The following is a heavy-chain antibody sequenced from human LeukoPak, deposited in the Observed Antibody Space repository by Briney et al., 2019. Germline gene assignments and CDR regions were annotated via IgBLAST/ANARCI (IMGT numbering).Heavy chain of an antibody. Sequence: SETLSLTCAVYGGSFSGYYWSWIRQPPGKGLEWIGEINHSGSTYYNPSLKSRVTISVDRSKNQFSLKLSSVTAADTAVYYCARNPPYDSSGFDYWGQGTLVTVSS. CDR1: GGSFSGYY. CDR3: ARNPPYDSSGFDY. CDR2: INHSGST. J-gene: IGHJ4*02. D-gene: IGHD3-22*01. V-gene: IGHV4-34*01.